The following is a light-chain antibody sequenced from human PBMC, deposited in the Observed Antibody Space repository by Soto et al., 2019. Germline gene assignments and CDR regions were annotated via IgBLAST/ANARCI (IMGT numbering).Light chain of an antibody. CDR3: QSYDSSLSV. V-gene: IGLV1-40*01. CDR2: GNS. CDR1: SSNIGAGYD. J-gene: IGLJ1*01. Sequence: QSALTQPPSVSGAPGQRVTISCTGSSSNIGAGYDVHWYQQLPGTAPKLLIYGNSNRPSGVPDRFSGSKSGTSASLAITGFQAEDEADYYCQSYDSSLSVFGTGTKLTVL.